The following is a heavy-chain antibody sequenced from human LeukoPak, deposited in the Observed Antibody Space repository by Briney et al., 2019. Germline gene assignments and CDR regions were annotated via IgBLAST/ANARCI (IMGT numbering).Heavy chain of an antibody. CDR3: VRTYSIGWSLGVFDI. V-gene: IGHV4-39*01. Sequence: SETLSLTCTVSGGSINSSSRNSYYWGWIRQPPGKGLEWGGGVYYSGTTYYSPSLKSRVTMSVDMSKNQFSLRLSSVTAADTAVYYCVRTYSIGWSLGVFDIWGQGTMVTVSS. CDR2: VYYSGTT. D-gene: IGHD6-19*01. J-gene: IGHJ3*02. CDR1: GGSINSSSRNSYY.